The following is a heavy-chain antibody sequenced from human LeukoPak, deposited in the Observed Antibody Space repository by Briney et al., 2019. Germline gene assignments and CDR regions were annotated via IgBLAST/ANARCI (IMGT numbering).Heavy chain of an antibody. CDR1: GGSISSGGYY. CDR3: ATTTVTIHWFDP. V-gene: IGHV4-31*03. CDR2: IYYSGST. D-gene: IGHD4-17*01. Sequence: SETLSLTCTVSGGSISSGGYYWSWIRQHPGKGLEWIGYIYYSGSTYYNPSLKSRVTISVDTSKNQFSLKLSSATAADTAVYYCATTTVTIHWFDPWGQGTLVTVSS. J-gene: IGHJ5*02.